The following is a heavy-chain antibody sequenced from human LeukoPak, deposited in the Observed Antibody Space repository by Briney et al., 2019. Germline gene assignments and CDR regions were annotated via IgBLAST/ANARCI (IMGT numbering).Heavy chain of an antibody. CDR1: GYIFTVYY. V-gene: IGHV1/OR15-1*04. CDR2: INPNSGGT. J-gene: IGHJ4*02. D-gene: IGHD6-19*01. CDR3: ARSHKRHSSGPGY. Sequence: SVKVSCKASGYIFTVYYMHWVRQAPGQELGWMGWINPNSGGTNYAQKFQGRVTMTRNTSISTAYMELSSLRSEDTAVYYCARSHKRHSSGPGYWGQGTLVTVSS.